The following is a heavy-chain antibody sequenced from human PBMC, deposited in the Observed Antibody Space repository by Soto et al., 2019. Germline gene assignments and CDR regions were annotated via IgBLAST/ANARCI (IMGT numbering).Heavy chain of an antibody. CDR3: AAGHGGVWYYYYGMDV. CDR2: IVVGSGNT. CDR1: GFTFTSSA. V-gene: IGHV1-58*01. D-gene: IGHD2-21*02. Sequence: SVKVSCKASGFTFTSSAVQWVRQARGQRLEWIGWIVVGSGNTNYAQKFQERVTITRDMSTSTAYMELSSLRSEDTAVYYCAAGHGGVWYYYYGMDVWGQGTTVTVSS. J-gene: IGHJ6*02.